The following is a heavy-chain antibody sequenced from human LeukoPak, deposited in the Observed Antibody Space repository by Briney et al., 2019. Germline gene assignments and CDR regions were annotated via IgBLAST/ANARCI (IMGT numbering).Heavy chain of an antibody. D-gene: IGHD1-26*01. CDR2: IYYSGST. V-gene: IGHV4-59*01. CDR1: GGSISSYY. CDR3: ARDGAVGAPGAFDI. J-gene: IGHJ3*02. Sequence: SETLSLTCTVSGGSISSYYWSWIRQPPGKGLEWIGYIYYSGSTNYNPSLKSRVTISVDTSKNQFSLKLSSVTAADTAVYYCARDGAVGAPGAFDIWGQGTMVTVSS.